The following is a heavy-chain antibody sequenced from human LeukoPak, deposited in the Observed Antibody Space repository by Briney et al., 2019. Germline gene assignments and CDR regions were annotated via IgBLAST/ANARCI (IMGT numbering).Heavy chain of an antibody. V-gene: IGHV3-21*01. CDR3: ARDQRSFDWFRGDELVGPFDY. CDR2: IRSSSSYI. CDR1: GFTFSSYS. J-gene: IGHJ4*02. D-gene: IGHD3-9*01. Sequence: GGSLRLSCAASGFTFSSYSMNWVRQAPGKGLEWVSSIRSSSSYIYHADSVKGRFTISRDNAKNSLYLQMSSLRAVDTAVYYCARDQRSFDWFRGDELVGPFDYWGQGTLVTVSS.